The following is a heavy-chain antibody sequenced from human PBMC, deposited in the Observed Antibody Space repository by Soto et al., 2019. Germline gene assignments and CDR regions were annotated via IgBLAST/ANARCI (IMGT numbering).Heavy chain of an antibody. D-gene: IGHD1-1*01. J-gene: IGHJ4*02. V-gene: IGHV3-23*01. CDR3: AKAGWKTTVGHYYFDY. CDR2: ISGSGGST. CDR1: GFTFSSYA. Sequence: HPGGSLRLSCAASGFTFSSYAMSWVRQAPGKGLEWVSAISGSGGSTYYADSVKGRFTISRDNSKNTLYLQMNSLRAEDTAVYYCAKAGWKTTVGHYYFDYWGQGTLVTVSS.